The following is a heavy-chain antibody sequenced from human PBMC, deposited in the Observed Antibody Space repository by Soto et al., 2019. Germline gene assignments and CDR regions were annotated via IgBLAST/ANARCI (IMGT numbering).Heavy chain of an antibody. V-gene: IGHV3-23*01. D-gene: IGHD1-26*01. Sequence: EVQLLESGGGLVQPGGSLRLSCVASGFTFGGYAMSWVRQAPGKGLEWVSSITGGGDSTYSADSVKGRFTISRDNSENTLFLQMNSLRAEDTATYYCASPRTGSYGGQLDSWGQGTLVTVSS. CDR1: GFTFGGYA. CDR2: ITGGGDST. CDR3: ASPRTGSYGGQLDS. J-gene: IGHJ4*02.